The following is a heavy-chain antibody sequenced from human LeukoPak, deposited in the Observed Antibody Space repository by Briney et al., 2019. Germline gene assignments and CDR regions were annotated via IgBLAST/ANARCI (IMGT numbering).Heavy chain of an antibody. V-gene: IGHV1-2*02. CDR1: GYTFTGYY. D-gene: IGHD3-22*01. CDR2: INPNSGGT. Sequence: ASVKVSCKASGYTFTGYYMHWVRQAPGQGLEWMGWINPNSGGTNYAQKFQGRVTMTRDTSISTAYMELSRLRSDDTAVYYCARGYDSSGYYLLYYYYMDVWGKGTTVTVS. CDR3: ARGYDSSGYYLLYYYYMDV. J-gene: IGHJ6*03.